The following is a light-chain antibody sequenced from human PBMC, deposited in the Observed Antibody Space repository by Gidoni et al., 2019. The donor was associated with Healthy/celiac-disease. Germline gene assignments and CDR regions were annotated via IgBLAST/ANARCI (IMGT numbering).Light chain of an antibody. CDR1: QSISSY. V-gene: IGKV1-39*01. Sequence: DSQMIQSPSPLSASVGDRVTITCRASQSISSYLNWYQQKPGKAPKLLIYAASSLQSGVPSRFSGSGSGTDFTLTISSLQPEDFATYYCQQSYSTLWTFGQGTKVEIK. CDR2: AAS. J-gene: IGKJ1*01. CDR3: QQSYSTLWT.